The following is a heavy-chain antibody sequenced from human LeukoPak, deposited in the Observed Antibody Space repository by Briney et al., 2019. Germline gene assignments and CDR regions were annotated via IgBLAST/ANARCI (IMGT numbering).Heavy chain of an antibody. CDR3: ARGPPRYCSSTSCSPALVDY. J-gene: IGHJ4*02. CDR2: IYHSGST. CDR1: GGSISSSNW. V-gene: IGHV4-4*02. D-gene: IGHD2-2*01. Sequence: SETLSLTCAVSGGSISSSNWWSWVRQPPGKGLEWIGEIYHSGSTNYNPSLKSRVTISVDKSKNQFSLKLSSVTAADTAVYYCARGPPRYCSSTSCSPALVDYWGQGTLVTVSS.